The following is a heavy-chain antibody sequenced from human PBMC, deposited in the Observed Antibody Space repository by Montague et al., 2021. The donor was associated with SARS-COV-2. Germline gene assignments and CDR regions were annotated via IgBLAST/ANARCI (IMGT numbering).Heavy chain of an antibody. CDR2: DRNI. D-gene: IGHD5-24*01. Sequence: DRNIEYASSVKDRFTISRDNSKNTLYLQMDSLRVEDTAVCYCAKRNGYNPRNWSFDYWGRGTMVTVS. J-gene: IGHJ4*01. CDR3: AKRNGYNPRNWSFDY. V-gene: IGHV3-23*03.